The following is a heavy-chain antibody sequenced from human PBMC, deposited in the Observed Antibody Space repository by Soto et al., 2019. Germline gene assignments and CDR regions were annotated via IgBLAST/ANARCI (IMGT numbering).Heavy chain of an antibody. CDR2: ISSSSSYI. J-gene: IGHJ4*02. CDR1: GFTFSSYS. Sequence: GGSLRLSCAASGFTFSSYSMNWVRQAPGKGLEWVSSISSSSSYIYYADSVKGRFTISRDNAKNSLYLQMNSLRAEDTAVYYCARDHRYSYGYDYWGQGTLVTVSS. CDR3: ARDHRYSYGYDY. V-gene: IGHV3-21*01. D-gene: IGHD5-18*01.